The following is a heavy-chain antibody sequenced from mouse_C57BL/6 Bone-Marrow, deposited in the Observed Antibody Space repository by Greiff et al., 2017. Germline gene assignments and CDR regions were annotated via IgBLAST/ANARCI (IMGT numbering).Heavy chain of an antibody. J-gene: IGHJ4*01. V-gene: IGHV1-80*01. CDR2: IYPGDGDT. Sequence: VQLQESGAELVKPGASVKISCKASGYAFSSYWMNWVKQRPGKGLEWIGQIYPGDGDTNYNGKFKGKATLTADKSSSTAYMQLSSLTSEDSAVYFCARPLRYYYAMDYWGQGTSVTVSS. CDR1: GYAFSSYW. CDR3: ARPLRYYYAMDY. D-gene: IGHD1-1*01.